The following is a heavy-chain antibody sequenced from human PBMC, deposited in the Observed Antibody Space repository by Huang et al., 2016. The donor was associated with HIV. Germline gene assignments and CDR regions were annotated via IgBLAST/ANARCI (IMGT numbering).Heavy chain of an antibody. D-gene: IGHD3-9*01. V-gene: IGHV7-4-1*02. J-gene: IGHJ4*02. CDR3: ARYRLTGTFLDS. CDR1: GYTFTTCS. Sequence: QVQLVQSGSELRKPGASVKVSCKASGYTFTTCSLIWVRQAPGQGLEWMGWINTKTGKPTYAQCFTGRFVFSLDTTVNTAYLQISSLKTDDTAKYFCARYRLTGTFLDSWGQGTQVTVSS. CDR2: INTKTGKP.